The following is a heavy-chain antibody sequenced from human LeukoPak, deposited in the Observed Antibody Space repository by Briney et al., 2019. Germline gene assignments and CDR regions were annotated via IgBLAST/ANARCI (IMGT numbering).Heavy chain of an antibody. CDR2: INQDGSEK. CDR3: AREAYYYDSSGYLSGWFDP. V-gene: IGHV3-7*01. J-gene: IGHJ5*02. D-gene: IGHD3-22*01. Sequence: GGSLRLSCAASGFTFNTYWMSWVRQAPGKGLEWVANINQDGSEKYYVDSVKGRFTISRDNAKNSLYLQMNSLRAEDTAVYYCAREAYYYDSSGYLSGWFDPWGQGTLVTVSS. CDR1: GFTFNTYW.